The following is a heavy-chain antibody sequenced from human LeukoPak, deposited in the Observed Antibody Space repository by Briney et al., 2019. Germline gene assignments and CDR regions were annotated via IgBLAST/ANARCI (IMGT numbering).Heavy chain of an antibody. J-gene: IGHJ4*02. CDR3: ARSTVTPDY. D-gene: IGHD4-23*01. CDR2: ISNSGNTI. CDR1: GFTFSDYY. Sequence: KTGGSLRLSCAASGFTFSDYYMSWIRQAPGKGLEWVSYISNSGNTIYYADSVKGRFTVSRDNPRNSLYVQMDSLRAEDTAVYYCARSTVTPDYWGQGTLVTVSS. V-gene: IGHV3-11*01.